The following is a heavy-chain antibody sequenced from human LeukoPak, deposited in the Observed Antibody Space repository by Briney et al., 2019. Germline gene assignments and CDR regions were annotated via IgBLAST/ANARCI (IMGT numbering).Heavy chain of an antibody. CDR3: ARGRRPEH. J-gene: IGHJ1*01. V-gene: IGHV4-34*01. CDR1: GGSFSGYY. D-gene: IGHD6-25*01. CDR2: INHSGST. Sequence: SETLSLTCAVYGGSFSGYYWSWIRQPPGKGLEWIGEINHSGSTNYNPSLKSRVTISVDTSKNQFSLKLSSVTAADTAVYYCARGRRPEHWGQGTLVTVSS.